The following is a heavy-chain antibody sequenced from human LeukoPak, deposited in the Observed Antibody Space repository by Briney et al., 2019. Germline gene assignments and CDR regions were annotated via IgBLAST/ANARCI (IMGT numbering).Heavy chain of an antibody. V-gene: IGHV5-51*01. CDR1: GYSFTSYW. J-gene: IGHJ3*02. Sequence: GESLKISCKGSGYSFTSYWIGWVRQMPGKGLEWMGIIYPGDSDTRYSPSFQGQVTISADKSISTAYLQWRSLKASDTAMYYCARRAVVTPGLKNAFDIWGQGTMVTVSS. CDR3: ARRAVVTPGLKNAFDI. CDR2: IYPGDSDT. D-gene: IGHD4-23*01.